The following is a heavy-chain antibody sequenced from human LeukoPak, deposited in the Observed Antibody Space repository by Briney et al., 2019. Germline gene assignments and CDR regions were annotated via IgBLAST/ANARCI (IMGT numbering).Heavy chain of an antibody. CDR3: SRDRVLGSGSTDR. D-gene: IGHD3-10*01. Sequence: GGSLRLSCAASGFTFSDHWMHWVRQAPGKGLVWVSRINGAGSHSTYADSVRGRFTISRDNAKNTLYLQMNRLRAEDMAVYYCSRDRVLGSGSTDRWGQGTLVTVSS. CDR1: GFTFSDHW. V-gene: IGHV3-74*01. CDR2: INGAGSHS. J-gene: IGHJ5*02.